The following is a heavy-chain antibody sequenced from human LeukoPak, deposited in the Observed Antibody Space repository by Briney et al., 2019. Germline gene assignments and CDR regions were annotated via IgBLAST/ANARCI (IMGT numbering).Heavy chain of an antibody. Sequence: SETLSLTCTVSGGSISSYYWSWNRQPPGKGLEWIGYIYYSGSTNYNPSLKSRVTISVDTSKNQFSLKLSSVTAADTAVYYCARAYGSGSYYVFDYWGQGTLVTVSS. V-gene: IGHV4-59*01. CDR2: IYYSGST. CDR3: ARAYGSGSYYVFDY. D-gene: IGHD3-10*01. CDR1: GGSISSYY. J-gene: IGHJ4*02.